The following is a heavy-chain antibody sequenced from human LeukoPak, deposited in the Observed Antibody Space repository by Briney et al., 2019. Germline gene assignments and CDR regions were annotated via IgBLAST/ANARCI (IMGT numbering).Heavy chain of an antibody. J-gene: IGHJ6*02. D-gene: IGHD6-13*01. CDR1: GGSFSGYY. CDR2: INHSGST. V-gene: IGHV4-34*01. CDR3: ARYSSSSYYYYYGMDV. Sequence: SETLSLTCAVYGGSFSGYYWSWIRQPPGKGLEWIGEINHSGSTNYNPSLKSRVIISVDTSKSQFSLKLSSVTAADTAVYYCARYSSSSYYYYYGMDVWGQGTTVTVSS.